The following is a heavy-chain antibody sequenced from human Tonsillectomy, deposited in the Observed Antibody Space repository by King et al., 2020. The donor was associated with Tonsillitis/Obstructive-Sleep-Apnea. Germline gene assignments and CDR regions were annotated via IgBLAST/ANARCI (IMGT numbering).Heavy chain of an antibody. V-gene: IGHV1-18*01. D-gene: IGHD2-15*01. CDR2: ISAYNGNT. CDR1: GYTFTSYG. Sequence: QLVQSGAEVKKPGASVKVSCKASGYTFTSYGISWVQQAPGQGLEWMGWISAYNGNTNYAQKLQGRVTMTTDTSTSTAYMELRSLRSDDTAVYYCARVVAVVVVAATEIDYWGQGTLVTVSS. CDR3: ARVVAVVVVAATEIDY. J-gene: IGHJ4*02.